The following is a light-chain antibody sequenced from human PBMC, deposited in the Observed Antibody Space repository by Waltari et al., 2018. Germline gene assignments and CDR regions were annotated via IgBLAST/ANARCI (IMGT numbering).Light chain of an antibody. J-gene: IGLJ3*02. CDR2: NND. CDR3: AAWDDSLNGWV. Sequence: QSVLTQPPSASGTPGQRVTISCSGSSSSIGTNTLNWYQHLPGTAPKLLIYNNDKRPSWVPDRVAGSKSGTSASLAMSGLQSEDEADYYWAAWDDSLNGWVFGGGTKLTVL. CDR1: SSSIGTNT. V-gene: IGLV1-44*01.